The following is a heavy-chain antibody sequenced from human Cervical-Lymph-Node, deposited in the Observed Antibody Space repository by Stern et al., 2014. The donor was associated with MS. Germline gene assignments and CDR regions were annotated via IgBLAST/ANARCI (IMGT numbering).Heavy chain of an antibody. CDR2: MDPKSGHT. CDR1: GYTFSRND. J-gene: IGHJ5*02. V-gene: IGHV1-8*01. CDR3: ARGRAVGLVVGAAIDWFDP. Sequence: VQLLESGAEVKKSGASVKVSCKASGYTFSRNDINWVRQATGQGLEWMGGMDPKSGHTVYAQKFQGRVTMTRNTSISTAYMEMNSLTSEDTAVYYCARGRAVGLVVGAAIDWFDPWGQGTLVTVSA. D-gene: IGHD2-2*01.